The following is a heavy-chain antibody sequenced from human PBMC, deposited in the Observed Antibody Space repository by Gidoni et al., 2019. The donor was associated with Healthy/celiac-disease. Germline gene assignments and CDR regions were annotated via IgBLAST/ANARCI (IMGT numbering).Heavy chain of an antibody. V-gene: IGHV3-9*01. CDR3: ATDNNYDFWSASAFDI. D-gene: IGHD3-3*01. CDR1: GFTVEDDA. Sequence: EVQLVESGGGLVQPGRSLRLPCAAAGFTVEDDAMHWVRQAPGKGLGWVSGISWTSGSIGSADSVTGRFTISSDNAKHSLYLQMTSLSAEDSALYYCATDNNYDFWSASAFDIWGQGTMVTVSS. CDR2: ISWTSGSI. J-gene: IGHJ3*02.